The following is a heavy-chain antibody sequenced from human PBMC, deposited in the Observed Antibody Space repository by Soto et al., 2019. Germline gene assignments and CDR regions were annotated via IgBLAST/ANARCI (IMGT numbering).Heavy chain of an antibody. CDR3: AKPYDSSGYYYDLPGDY. V-gene: IGHV3-23*01. J-gene: IGHJ4*02. CDR2: ISGSGGST. D-gene: IGHD3-22*01. Sequence: GSLRLSCAASGFTFSSYAMSWVRQAPGKGLEWVSAISGSGGSTYYADSVKGRFTISRDNSKNALYLQMNSLRAEDTAVYYCAKPYDSSGYYYDLPGDYWGQGTLVTVSS. CDR1: GFTFSSYA.